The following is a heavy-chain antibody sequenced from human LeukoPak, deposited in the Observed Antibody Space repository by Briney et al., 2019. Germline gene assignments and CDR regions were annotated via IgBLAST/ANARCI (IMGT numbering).Heavy chain of an antibody. D-gene: IGHD6-19*01. CDR3: ARAIAVAGRDFGY. CDR1: GGTFSSYA. CDR2: IIPIFGTA. V-gene: IGHV1-69*05. J-gene: IGHJ4*02. Sequence: SVKVSCKASGGTFSSYAISWVRQAPGQGLEWMGGIIPIFGTANYAQKFQGRVAITTDESTSTAYMELSSLRSEDTAVYYCARAIAVAGRDFGYWGQGTLVTVSS.